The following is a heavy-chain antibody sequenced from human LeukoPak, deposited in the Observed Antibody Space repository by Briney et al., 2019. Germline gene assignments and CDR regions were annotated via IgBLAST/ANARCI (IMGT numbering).Heavy chain of an antibody. V-gene: IGHV1-18*01. D-gene: IGHD6-13*01. CDR1: GYTFTNYG. J-gene: IGHJ1*01. CDR3: ARDPIRGSWYKYFQH. Sequence: ASVKVSCKASGYTFTNYGISWVRQAPGKGLEWMGWISAYNGNTNYAQKLQGRVTMTTDTSTSTAYMELRSLRSDDTAVYYCARDPIRGSWYKYFQHWGQGTLVTVSS. CDR2: ISAYNGNT.